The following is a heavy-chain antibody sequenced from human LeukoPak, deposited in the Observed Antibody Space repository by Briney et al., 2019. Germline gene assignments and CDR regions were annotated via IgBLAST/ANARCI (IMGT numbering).Heavy chain of an antibody. CDR2: MDYSGST. V-gene: IGHV4-59*08. J-gene: IGHJ4*02. Sequence: SETLSLTCTVSGGSISDYYWTWIRQSPRTGLEWIGYMDYSGSTAYNPSLKSRVTISIDTSKKQFSLELSSVTAADTAIYFCARRKRGSGGPFDYWGQGTLVTVSS. CDR1: GGSISDYY. D-gene: IGHD6-19*01. CDR3: ARRKRGSGGPFDY.